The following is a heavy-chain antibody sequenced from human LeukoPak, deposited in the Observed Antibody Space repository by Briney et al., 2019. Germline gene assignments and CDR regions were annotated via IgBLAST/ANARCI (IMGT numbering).Heavy chain of an antibody. Sequence: GASVKVSCKASGLTLTTIYMHWVRQAPGQGLEWMAVLYPGGDRAIYAQRFQGRLTLTRDTSTNTVYMEVSSLAPEDTAVYYCASEVPRTSRFDHWGQGTLVTVSS. D-gene: IGHD2-8*01. CDR3: ASEVPRTSRFDH. J-gene: IGHJ4*02. CDR1: GLTLTTIY. CDR2: LYPGGDRA. V-gene: IGHV1-46*01.